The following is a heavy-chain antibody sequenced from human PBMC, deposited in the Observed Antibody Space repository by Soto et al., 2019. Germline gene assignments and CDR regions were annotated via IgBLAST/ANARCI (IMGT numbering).Heavy chain of an antibody. CDR3: EYLAYCGGDCYSVVY. D-gene: IGHD2-21*02. J-gene: IGHJ4*02. V-gene: IGHV3-74*01. CDR2: INSDGSGT. CDR1: GFTFSSYW. Sequence: EVQLVESGGGLVQPGGSLRLSCAASGFTFSSYWMHWVRQAPGKGLVWVSRINSDGSGTSYADSVKGRFTISRDNAKNTLYLQMNNLRAEDTAVYYCEYLAYCGGDCYSVVYWGQGTLVTVSS.